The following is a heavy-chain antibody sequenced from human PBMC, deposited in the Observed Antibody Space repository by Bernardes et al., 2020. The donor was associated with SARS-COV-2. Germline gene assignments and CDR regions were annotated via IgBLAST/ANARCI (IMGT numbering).Heavy chain of an antibody. CDR1: GYSFSIYG. D-gene: IGHD3-16*01. CDR2: ISAYNGNI. CDR3: ARESTPGLRAIGY. Sequence: ASVKVSCKASGYSFSIYGIIWVRQAPGQGLEWMGWISAYNGNIEYAQKFQGRVTMTTDTSANTGYMDLRSLRSDDTAVYYFARESTPGLRAIGYWGQGTLVTVSS. J-gene: IGHJ4*02. V-gene: IGHV1-18*01.